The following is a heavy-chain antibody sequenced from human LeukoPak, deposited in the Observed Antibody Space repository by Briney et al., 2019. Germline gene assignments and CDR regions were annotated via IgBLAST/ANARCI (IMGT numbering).Heavy chain of an antibody. J-gene: IGHJ3*02. CDR2: INPNSGDT. CDR3: ARAERTVNVFDI. Sequence: ASVKVSCKASGYTFTDYYIHWVRQAPGQGLEWMGWINPNSGDTDYSQKFRGRVTMTRDTSISTAYMDLSRLTSDDTAVYYCARAERTVNVFDIWGQGTKVTVSS. D-gene: IGHD1-1*01. V-gene: IGHV1-2*02. CDR1: GYTFTDYY.